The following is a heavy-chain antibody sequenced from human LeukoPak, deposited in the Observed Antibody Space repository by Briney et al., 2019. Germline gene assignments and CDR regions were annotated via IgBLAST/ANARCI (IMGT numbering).Heavy chain of an antibody. CDR3: ARGGYGSGHFDI. J-gene: IGHJ3*02. Sequence: GGSLRLSCAASGFTFSSYSMNWVRQAPGKGLEWVSSISSSSSYIYYADSVKGRFTISRDNAKNSLYLQMNSLRAGDTAVYYCARGGYGSGHFDIWGQGTMVTVSS. V-gene: IGHV3-21*01. CDR2: ISSSSSYI. CDR1: GFTFSSYS. D-gene: IGHD3-10*01.